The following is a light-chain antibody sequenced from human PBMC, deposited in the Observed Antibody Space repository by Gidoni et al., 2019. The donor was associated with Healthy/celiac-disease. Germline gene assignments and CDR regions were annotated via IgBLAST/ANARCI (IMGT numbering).Light chain of an antibody. Sequence: QAVVTQEPSLTVSPGGTVTLTCGSSTGAVTSGHYPYWFQQKPGQAPRTLIYDTSKKHSWTPARFSGSLLGGKAALTLSGAQPEDEAEYYCLLSYSGARLVFGGGTKLTVL. V-gene: IGLV7-46*01. CDR3: LLSYSGARLV. J-gene: IGLJ3*02. CDR1: TGAVTSGHY. CDR2: DTS.